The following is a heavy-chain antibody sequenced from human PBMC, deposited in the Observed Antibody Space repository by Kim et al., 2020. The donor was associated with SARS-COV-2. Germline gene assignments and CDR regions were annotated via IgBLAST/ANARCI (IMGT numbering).Heavy chain of an antibody. Sequence: ASVKVSCKASGYTFTSHAMNWVRQAPGQGLEWMGWINTNTGNRTYAQGFTGRFVFSLDTSVSTAYLQISSLKAEDTAVYYCAREGTYYDFWSGYYLLGDYYYYYYMAVGGKGSTVTVSS. CDR2: INTNTGNR. CDR3: AREGTYYDFWSGYYLLGDYYYYYYMAV. D-gene: IGHD3-3*01. CDR1: GYTFTSHA. V-gene: IGHV7-4-1*02. J-gene: IGHJ6*03.